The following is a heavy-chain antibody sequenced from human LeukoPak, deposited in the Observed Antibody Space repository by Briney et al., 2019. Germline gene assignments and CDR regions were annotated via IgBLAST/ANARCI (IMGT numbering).Heavy chain of an antibody. CDR3: ARSSSFRYYYYMDV. J-gene: IGHJ6*03. Sequence: KPSETLTLTCAVYGGSFSGYYWSWIRRPPGKGLEWIGEINHSGSTNYNPSLKSRVTISVDTSKNQFSLKLSSVTAADTAVYYCARSSSFRYYYYMDVWGKGTTVTVSS. V-gene: IGHV4-34*01. CDR1: GGSFSGYY. CDR2: INHSGST. D-gene: IGHD6-6*01.